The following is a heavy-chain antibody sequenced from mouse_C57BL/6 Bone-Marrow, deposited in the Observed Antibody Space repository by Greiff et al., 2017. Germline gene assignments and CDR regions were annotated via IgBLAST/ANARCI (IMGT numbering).Heavy chain of an antibody. CDR1: GYTFTGYW. CDR3: ATVVATKRYYYAMDY. CDR2: ILPGSGST. Sequence: QVQLKQSGAELMKPGASVKLSCKATGYTFTGYWIEWVKQRPGHGLEWIGEILPGSGSTNYNEKFKGKATFTADTSSNTAYMQLSSLTTEDSAIYYCATVVATKRYYYAMDYWGQGTSVTVSS. V-gene: IGHV1-9*01. D-gene: IGHD1-1*01. J-gene: IGHJ4*01.